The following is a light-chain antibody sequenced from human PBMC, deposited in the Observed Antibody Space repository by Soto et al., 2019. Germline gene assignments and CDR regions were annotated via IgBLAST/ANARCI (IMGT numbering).Light chain of an antibody. Sequence: DIQVTQSPSSLSASLGDRVSITCRASRDISNYLAWYQQKPGQVPRLLISGASTLHSGVPSRFSGSGSGTDFTLTITSLQPEDIATYFCQKYDTASLTFGGGTKVE. CDR3: QKYDTASLT. CDR1: RDISNY. J-gene: IGKJ4*01. CDR2: GAS. V-gene: IGKV1-27*01.